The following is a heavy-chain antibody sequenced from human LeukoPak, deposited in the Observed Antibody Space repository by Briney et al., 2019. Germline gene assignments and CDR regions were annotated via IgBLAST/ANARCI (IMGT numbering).Heavy chain of an antibody. CDR1: GGSISSYY. CDR2: IYYSGST. CDR3: ATGSGSLNWFDP. Sequence: PSETLSLTCTVSGGSISSYYWSWMRQPPGKGLAWIGYIYYSGSTKYNPSLKSRVTISVDTSKNQFSLKLTSVTAADTAVYYCATGSGSLNWFDPWGQGTLVTVSS. J-gene: IGHJ5*02. D-gene: IGHD3-10*01. V-gene: IGHV4-59*01.